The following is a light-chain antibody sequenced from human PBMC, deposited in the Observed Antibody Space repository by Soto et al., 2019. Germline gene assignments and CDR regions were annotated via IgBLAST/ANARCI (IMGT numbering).Light chain of an antibody. CDR2: DAS. V-gene: IGKV3-11*01. Sequence: IVLTQSPATLSLSPGERATRSCRASQSVSSYLAWYQQKPGQAPRLLIYDASNRATGIPARFSGSGSGTDFTLTISSLEPEDFAVYYCQQRSNWPRTFGQGTKVDIK. J-gene: IGKJ1*01. CDR3: QQRSNWPRT. CDR1: QSVSSY.